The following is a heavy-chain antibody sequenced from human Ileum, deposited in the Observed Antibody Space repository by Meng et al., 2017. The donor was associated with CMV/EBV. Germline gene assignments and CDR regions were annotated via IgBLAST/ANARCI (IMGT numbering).Heavy chain of an antibody. CDR1: GGSISSYY. CDR3: ARDQLKTYFYGADV. CDR2: IYYSGST. Sequence: GSLRLSCSVSGGSISSYYWSWIRQPPGKGLEWIGYIYYSGSTNYNASLKSRVTILIDTSKNQFSLKLSSVTAADTAVYYCARDQLKTYFYGADVWGQGTTVTVSS. V-gene: IGHV4-59*01. D-gene: IGHD6-6*01. J-gene: IGHJ6*02.